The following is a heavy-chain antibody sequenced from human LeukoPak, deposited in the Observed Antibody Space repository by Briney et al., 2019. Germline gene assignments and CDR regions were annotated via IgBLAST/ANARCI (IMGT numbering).Heavy chain of an antibody. V-gene: IGHV1-2*02. CDR1: GYTFTGYY. D-gene: IGHD3-16*02. CDR3: ARGPGDYVWGSYRPFDY. J-gene: IGHJ4*02. CDR2: INHNSGGT. Sequence: GASVKVSCKASGYTFTGYYMHWVRQAPGQGLEWMGWINHNSGGTNYAQKFQGRVTMTRDTSISTAYMELSRLRSDDTAVYYYARGPGDYVWGSYRPFDYWGQGTLVTVSS.